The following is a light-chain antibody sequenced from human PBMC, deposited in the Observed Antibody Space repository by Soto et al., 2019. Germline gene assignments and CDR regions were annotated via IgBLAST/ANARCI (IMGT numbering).Light chain of an antibody. Sequence: EVVLTQSPGALSLSPGEGVTLSCRASQNIRGNELAWYRQKRGQAPRLLMYGGSTRADGIPDRFSGRGTGTNFTHTSSRLEPEDSAVYYCQDYGTSHPWTFGQGTKLEIK. CDR2: GGS. J-gene: IGKJ1*01. CDR1: QNIRGNE. CDR3: QDYGTSHPWT. V-gene: IGKV3-20*01.